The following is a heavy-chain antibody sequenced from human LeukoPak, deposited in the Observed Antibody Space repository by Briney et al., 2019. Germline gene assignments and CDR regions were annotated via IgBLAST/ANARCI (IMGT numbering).Heavy chain of an antibody. D-gene: IGHD2-21*02. CDR2: INPNSGGT. CDR1: GYTFTGYY. V-gene: IGHV1-2*02. J-gene: IGHJ4*02. CDR3: ARVNVVVTATYFDY. Sequence: ASVKVSCKASGYTFTGYYMHWVRQAPGQGLEWMGWINPNSGGTNYAQKFQGRVTMTRDTSISTAYMELSRLRSDDTAVYYCARVNVVVTATYFDYWGQGTLVTVSS.